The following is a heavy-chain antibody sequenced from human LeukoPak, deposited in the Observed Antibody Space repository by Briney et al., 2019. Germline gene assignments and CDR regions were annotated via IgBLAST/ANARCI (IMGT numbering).Heavy chain of an antibody. J-gene: IGHJ4*02. CDR2: IIPIYNPV. D-gene: IGHD2-21*02. Sequence: SVKVSCKTSGGTFSSYAFSRMRQAPGQGLEWVGRIIPIYNPVDYTQRFQGRVTITADESTNIVYLELSSLRYDDTAVYYCAREPLGCGGDCHFDYWGQGTLVTVSS. CDR1: GGTFSSYA. CDR3: AREPLGCGGDCHFDY. V-gene: IGHV1-69*13.